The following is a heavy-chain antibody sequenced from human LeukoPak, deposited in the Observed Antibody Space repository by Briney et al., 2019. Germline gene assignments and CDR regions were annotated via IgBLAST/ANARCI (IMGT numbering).Heavy chain of an antibody. Sequence: PSETLSLTCAVYGGSFSGYYWSWIRQPPGKGLEWIGEINHSGSTNYNPSLKSRVTISVDTSKNQFSLKLSSVTAADTAVYYCAIGRRILRVVVAAASWFDPWGQGTLVTVSS. CDR1: GGSFSGYY. D-gene: IGHD2-15*01. CDR2: INHSGST. J-gene: IGHJ5*02. V-gene: IGHV4-34*01. CDR3: AIGRRILRVVVAAASWFDP.